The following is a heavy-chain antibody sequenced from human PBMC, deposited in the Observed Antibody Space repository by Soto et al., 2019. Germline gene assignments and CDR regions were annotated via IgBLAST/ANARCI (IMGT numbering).Heavy chain of an antibody. CDR3: AKGLVVYYSGGSCYSGGMDV. CDR1: GFTFSSYA. J-gene: IGHJ6*02. CDR2: ISGSGGST. V-gene: IGHV3-23*01. D-gene: IGHD2-15*01. Sequence: PGGSLRLSCAASGFTFSSYAMSWVRQAPGMGLEWVSAISGSGGSTYYADSVKGRFTISRDNAKNTLYLQMNSLRAEDTAVYYCAKGLVVYYSGGSCYSGGMDVWGQGTTVTVSS.